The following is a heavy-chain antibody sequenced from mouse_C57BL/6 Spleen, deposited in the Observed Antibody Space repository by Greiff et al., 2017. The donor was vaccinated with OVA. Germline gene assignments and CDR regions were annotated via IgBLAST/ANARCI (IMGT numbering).Heavy chain of an antibody. V-gene: IGHV1-26*01. CDR3: AREGITTVVANGFDY. CDR2: INPNNGGT. Sequence: VQLQQSGPELVKPGASVKISCKASGYTFTDYYMNWVKQSHGKSLEWIGDINPNNGGTSYNQKFKGKATLTVDKSSSTAYMELRSLTSEDSAVYDCAREGITTVVANGFDYWGQGTTLTVSS. CDR1: GYTFTDYY. J-gene: IGHJ2*01. D-gene: IGHD1-1*01.